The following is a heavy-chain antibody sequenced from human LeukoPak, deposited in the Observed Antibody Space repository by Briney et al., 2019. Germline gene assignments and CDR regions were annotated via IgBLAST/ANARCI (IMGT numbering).Heavy chain of an antibody. D-gene: IGHD1-26*01. CDR2: INPNSGGT. Sequence: ASVKVSCKASGYTFTGYYMHWVRQAPGQGLEWMGWINPNSGGTNYAQKFQGRVTMTRDTSISTAYMELSRLRSDDTAVYYCAGRSGSYYNEALDYWGQGTLVTASS. CDR1: GYTFTGYY. CDR3: AGRSGSYYNEALDY. V-gene: IGHV1-2*02. J-gene: IGHJ4*02.